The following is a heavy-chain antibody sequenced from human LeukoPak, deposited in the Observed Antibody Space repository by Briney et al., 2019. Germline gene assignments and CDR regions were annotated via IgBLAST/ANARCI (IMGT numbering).Heavy chain of an antibody. CDR1: GGSISSYY. Sequence: NPSETLSLTCTVSGGSISSYYWSWIRQPPGKGLEWIGYIYYSGSTNYNPPLKSRVTISVDTSKNQFSLKLSSVTAADTAVYYCARAAYSGSYYDFDYWGQGTLVTVSS. CDR3: ARAAYSGSYYDFDY. CDR2: IYYSGST. V-gene: IGHV4-59*08. J-gene: IGHJ4*02. D-gene: IGHD1-26*01.